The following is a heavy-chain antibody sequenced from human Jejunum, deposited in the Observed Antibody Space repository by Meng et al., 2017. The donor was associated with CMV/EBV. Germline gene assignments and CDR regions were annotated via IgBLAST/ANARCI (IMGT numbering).Heavy chain of an antibody. D-gene: IGHD3-22*01. CDR1: GFSFSATY. V-gene: IGHV3-11*01. J-gene: IGHJ4*02. Sequence: GFSFSATYMSWIRQAPGKGLEWISYISSSGSMIYYADSVKGRFTISRDNAKNSLYLQMNSLRAEDTAVYYCARGAPYYYDTTGYYKYWGQGTLVTVSS. CDR3: ARGAPYYYDTTGYYKY. CDR2: ISSSGSMI.